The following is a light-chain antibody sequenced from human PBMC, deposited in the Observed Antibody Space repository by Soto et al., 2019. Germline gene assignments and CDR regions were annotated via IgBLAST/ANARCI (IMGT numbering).Light chain of an antibody. Sequence: QTVVTQPPSVSGAPGQRVTISCTGYNSNIGAGYDVHWYQQLPGTAPKLLIYGNSNQPSGVPDRFSASKSGTSASLAITGLQAEDEADYYCQSYDSSLSGWVFGGGTKLTVL. CDR2: GNS. V-gene: IGLV1-40*01. CDR1: NSNIGAGYD. J-gene: IGLJ3*02. CDR3: QSYDSSLSGWV.